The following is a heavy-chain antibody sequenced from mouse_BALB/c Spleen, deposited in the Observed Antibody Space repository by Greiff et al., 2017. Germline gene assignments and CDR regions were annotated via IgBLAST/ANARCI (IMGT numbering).Heavy chain of an antibody. V-gene: IGHV4-1*02. CDR2: INPDSSTI. J-gene: IGHJ3*01. CDR3: AIIYYYGSTFAY. CDR1: GFDFSRYW. D-gene: IGHD1-1*01. Sequence: EVKLLESGGGLVQPGGSLKLSCAASGFDFSRYWMSWVRQAPGKGLEWIGEINPDSSTINYTPSLKDKFIISRDNAKNTLYLQMSKVRSEDTALYYCAIIYYYGSTFAYWGQGTLVTVSA.